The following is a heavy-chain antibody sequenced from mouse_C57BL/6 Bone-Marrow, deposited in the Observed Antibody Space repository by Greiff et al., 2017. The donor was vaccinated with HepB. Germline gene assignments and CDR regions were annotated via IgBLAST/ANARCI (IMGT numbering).Heavy chain of an antibody. CDR1: GFTFNTYA. CDR2: IRSKSSNYAT. Sequence: EVQRVESGGGLVQPKGSLKLSCAASGFTFNTYAMHWVRQAPGKGLEWVARIRSKSSNYATYYADSVKDRFTISRDDSQSMLYLQMNNLKTEDTAMYYCVRPYYYGSSPWFAYWGQGTLVTVSA. J-gene: IGHJ3*01. CDR3: VRPYYYGSSPWFAY. V-gene: IGHV10-3*01. D-gene: IGHD1-1*01.